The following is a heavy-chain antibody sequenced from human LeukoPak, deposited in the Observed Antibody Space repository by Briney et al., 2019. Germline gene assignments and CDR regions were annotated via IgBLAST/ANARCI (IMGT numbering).Heavy chain of an antibody. CDR1: GYTFTGYY. V-gene: IGHV1-2*02. Sequence: ASVKVSCKASGYTFTGYYMHWVRQAPGQGLEWMGWINPNSGGTNYAQKFQGRVTMTRDTSISTAYMELSRLRSDDTAVYYCATVTYYGSGSYYDVAYNWFDPWGQGTLVTVSS. J-gene: IGHJ5*02. CDR3: ATVTYYGSGSYYDVAYNWFDP. CDR2: INPNSGGT. D-gene: IGHD3-10*01.